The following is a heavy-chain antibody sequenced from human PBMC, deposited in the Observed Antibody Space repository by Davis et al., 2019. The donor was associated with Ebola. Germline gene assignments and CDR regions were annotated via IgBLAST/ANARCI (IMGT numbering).Heavy chain of an antibody. J-gene: IGHJ6*02. CDR1: GYTFTSYA. CDR2: INAGNGNT. CDR3: AADRKGIQVWSRAYYYYGMDV. V-gene: IGHV1-3*01. D-gene: IGHD5-18*01. Sequence: AASVKVSCKASGYTFTSYAMHWVRQAPGQRLEWMGWINAGNGNTKYSQKFQGRVTITRDMSTSTAYMELSSLRSEDTAVYYCAADRKGIQVWSRAYYYYGMDVWGQGTTVTVSS.